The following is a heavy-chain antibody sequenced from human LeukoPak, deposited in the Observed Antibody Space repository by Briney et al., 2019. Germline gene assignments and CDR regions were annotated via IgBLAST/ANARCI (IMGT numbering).Heavy chain of an antibody. CDR2: IYYNGNT. D-gene: IGHD2-2*01. CDR1: GGSIRSYY. Sequence: SETLSLTCTVSGGSIRSYYWSWIRQPPGRGLEWIGYIYYNGNTNYNASLRSRVTISIDTSQNQFSLKLSSVTAADTAVYYCARFGYCSSTSCPNYYYYYMDVWGKGTTVTVSS. J-gene: IGHJ6*03. V-gene: IGHV4-59*01. CDR3: ARFGYCSSTSCPNYYYYYMDV.